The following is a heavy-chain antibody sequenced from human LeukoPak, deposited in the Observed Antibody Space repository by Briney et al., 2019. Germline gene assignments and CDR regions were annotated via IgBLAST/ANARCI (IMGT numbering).Heavy chain of an antibody. CDR2: IYSSGST. CDR3: GSGLTDS. V-gene: IGHV4-39*01. D-gene: IGHD3-10*01. J-gene: IGHJ4*02. CDR1: GGSISSSSYY. Sequence: SETLSLTCTVSGGSISSSSYYWGWIRQPPGKGLEWIGTIYSSGSTYCNPSLKSRVTISSDTSKNQFSLKLSSVTAADTAVYYCGSGLTDSWGQGILVTVSS.